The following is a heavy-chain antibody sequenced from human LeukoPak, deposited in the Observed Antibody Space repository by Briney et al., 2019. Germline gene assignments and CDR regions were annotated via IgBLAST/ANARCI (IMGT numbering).Heavy chain of an antibody. Sequence: PSETLSLTCTVSGGSISSYYWTWIRQPPGKGLEWIRYVDHTGSTNFNPSLNGRVSISRDTTKNLFSLRLRSVTAADTAVYFCARGRVSSSTWYSTYYYYFYMDVWGKGTTVTVSS. J-gene: IGHJ6*03. CDR3: ARGRVSSSTWYSTYYYYFYMDV. CDR1: GGSISSYY. V-gene: IGHV4-59*01. D-gene: IGHD1-1*01. CDR2: VDHTGST.